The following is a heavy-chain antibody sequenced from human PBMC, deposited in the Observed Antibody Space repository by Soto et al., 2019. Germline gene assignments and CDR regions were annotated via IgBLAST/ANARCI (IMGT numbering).Heavy chain of an antibody. Sequence: GGSLRLSCAASGFTFSTYTMSWVRRAPGKGLEWVSAISGSGASPSYADSVQGRFTISRDNPKRTLYLQMNNLRAEDTAVYYWAKARCSTTNCYVPDYWGQGTLVTVSS. J-gene: IGHJ4*02. CDR1: GFTFSTYT. V-gene: IGHV3-23*01. CDR3: AKARCSTTNCYVPDY. D-gene: IGHD2-2*01. CDR2: ISGSGASP.